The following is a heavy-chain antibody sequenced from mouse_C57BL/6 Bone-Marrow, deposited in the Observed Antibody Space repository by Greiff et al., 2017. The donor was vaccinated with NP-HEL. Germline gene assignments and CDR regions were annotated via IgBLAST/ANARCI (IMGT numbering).Heavy chain of an antibody. J-gene: IGHJ3*01. CDR1: GYTFTSYW. CDR3: ARAISIYDGFLFAY. V-gene: IGHV1-59*01. CDR2: IDPADSYT. Sequence: QVQLKQPGAELVRPGTSVKLSCKASGYTFTSYWMHWVKQRPGQGLEWIGVIDPADSYTNYKQKFKGQATMSVDTASSNAYMQLSSLTSVDSAVYYCARAISIYDGFLFAYWGQGTLVTVSA. D-gene: IGHD2-3*01.